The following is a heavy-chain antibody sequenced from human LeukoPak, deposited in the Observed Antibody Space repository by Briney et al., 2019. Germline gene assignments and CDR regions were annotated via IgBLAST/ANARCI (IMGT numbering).Heavy chain of an antibody. Sequence: PGGSLRLSCAASGSTFTSYGFHWVRQAPGKGLEWVAVIWYDGSNKYYVDSVKGRFTISRDNSKNTLYLQMNSLTAEDTAVYYCAKDGSGGGWKWFDPWGQGTLVTVSS. CDR2: IWYDGSNK. CDR3: AKDGSGGGWKWFDP. D-gene: IGHD2-15*01. CDR1: GSTFTSYG. J-gene: IGHJ5*02. V-gene: IGHV3-33*06.